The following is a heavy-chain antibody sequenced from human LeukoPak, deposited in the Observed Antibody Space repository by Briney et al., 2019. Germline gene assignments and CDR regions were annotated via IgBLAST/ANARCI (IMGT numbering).Heavy chain of an antibody. CDR1: GFTITNNW. V-gene: IGHV3-74*03. D-gene: IGHD3-10*01. CDR3: ATVFKGSSLQDY. Sequence: GSLRPSRTVSGFTITNNWIYWVRQAPGGGVVWVSRIKMDERSAVYADSVKGRFIISRDNAKNTVYLQMNSLRADDTAVYYCATVFKGSSLQDYWGQGTLVTVSS. J-gene: IGHJ4*02. CDR2: IKMDERSA.